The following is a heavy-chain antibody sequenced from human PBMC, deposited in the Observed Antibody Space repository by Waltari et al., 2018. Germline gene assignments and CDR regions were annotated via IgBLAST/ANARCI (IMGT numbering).Heavy chain of an antibody. D-gene: IGHD2-2*01. Sequence: QVQLVESGGGVVQPGGSLRLYFSASGFHFSSYGMPWVRQAPGKGLEWVSYIHHDEISKHYADSVKGRFTISRDNSKNTVYLHMDSLRAEDTALYYCSKDSDAFYIDYWGQGVLVTVSS. CDR3: SKDSDAFYIDY. CDR2: IHHDEISK. J-gene: IGHJ4*02. V-gene: IGHV3-30*02. CDR1: GFHFSSYG.